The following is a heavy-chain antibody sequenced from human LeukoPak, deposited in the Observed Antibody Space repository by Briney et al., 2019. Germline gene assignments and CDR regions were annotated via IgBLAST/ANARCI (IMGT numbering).Heavy chain of an antibody. J-gene: IGHJ4*02. D-gene: IGHD3-16*02. CDR1: GFTVSSNY. Sequence: PGGSLRLSCVASGFTVSSNYLSWVRQAPGKGLEWVSLIYSGGSTYYADSVKGRFTISRDNSKNTLYLQMNSLRVEDTAVYYCATVRKEVIGFDYWGQGTLVTVSS. CDR3: ATVRKEVIGFDY. CDR2: IYSGGST. V-gene: IGHV3-53*01.